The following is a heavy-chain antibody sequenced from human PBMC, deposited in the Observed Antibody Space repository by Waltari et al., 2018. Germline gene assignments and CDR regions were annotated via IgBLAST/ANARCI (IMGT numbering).Heavy chain of an antibody. V-gene: IGHV4-38-2*01. CDR2: IYHDGTS. CDR1: GYAINSGIY. CDR3: TRQTLGYCTSAACRRLEA. J-gene: IGHJ5*02. D-gene: IGHD2-8*02. Sequence: QVQLQESGPRLVKASETLSLTCDASGYAINSGIYWGGFRQAPEKGLEWIATIYHDGTSFYNPSLTSRVTTSMDTSKNQISLKLKSVTAADTAVYYCTRQTLGYCTSAACRRLEAWGQGTLVTVSS.